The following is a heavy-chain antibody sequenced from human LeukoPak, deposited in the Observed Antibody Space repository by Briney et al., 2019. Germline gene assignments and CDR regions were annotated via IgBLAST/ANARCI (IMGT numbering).Heavy chain of an antibody. Sequence: SETLSLTCSVSGGSITISNYFWGWIRQPPGKGLEWIASRSSAGITQYHSSLESRISIAVETSKSQFSLRLTSLTAADTAVYYCAFSAWFWGALDYWGQGILVTVSS. D-gene: IGHD6-19*01. CDR1: GGSITISNYF. J-gene: IGHJ4*02. CDR3: AFSAWFWGALDY. V-gene: IGHV4-39*01. CDR2: RSSAGIT.